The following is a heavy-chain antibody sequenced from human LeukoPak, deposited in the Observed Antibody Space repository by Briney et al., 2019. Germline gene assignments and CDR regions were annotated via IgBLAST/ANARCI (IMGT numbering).Heavy chain of an antibody. CDR2: GNPNSGDT. CDR3: ATTLSVRNVFDI. V-gene: IGHV1-2*02. D-gene: IGHD3-10*02. Sequence: ASVKVSCKASGYIFTGYYIHWVRQAPGQGLEWMGWGNPNSGDTNFAQKFQGRVTMTRDTSISTAYMELSRLRSDDTAVFYCATTLSVRNVFDIWSQGTMVTVSS. CDR1: GYIFTGYY. J-gene: IGHJ3*02.